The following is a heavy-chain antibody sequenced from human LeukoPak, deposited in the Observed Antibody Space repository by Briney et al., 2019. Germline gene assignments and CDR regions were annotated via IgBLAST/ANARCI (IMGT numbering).Heavy chain of an antibody. V-gene: IGHV4-34*01. Sequence: GSLRLSCAASGFIFSDYFMDWVRQAPGKGLEWIGEINHSGSTNYNPSLKSRVTISVDTSKNQFSLKLSSVTAADTAVYYCARYIAAAGTIFDYWGQGTLVTVSS. CDR3: ARYIAAAGTIFDY. CDR1: GFIFSDYF. D-gene: IGHD6-13*01. CDR2: INHSGST. J-gene: IGHJ4*02.